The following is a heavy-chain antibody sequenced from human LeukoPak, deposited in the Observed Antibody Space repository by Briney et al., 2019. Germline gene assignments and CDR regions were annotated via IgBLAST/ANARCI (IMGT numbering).Heavy chain of an antibody. CDR2: INSDGINT. CDR1: GFTFSNYW. J-gene: IGHJ5*02. D-gene: IGHD3-22*01. V-gene: IGHV3-74*01. CDR3: ARDLGQYYDTSDNWFDP. Sequence: GGSLRLSCAASGFTFSNYWMHWVRQAPGKGLVWASRINSDGINTSYADSVKGRFTISRDNAKNTLNLQMNSLRAEDTAVYYCARDLGQYYDTSDNWFDPWGQGTLVTVSS.